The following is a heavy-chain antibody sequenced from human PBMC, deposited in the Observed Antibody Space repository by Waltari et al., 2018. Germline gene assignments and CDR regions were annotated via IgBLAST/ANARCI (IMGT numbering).Heavy chain of an antibody. D-gene: IGHD5-12*01. CDR3: ATYIGASVGTAAFDV. J-gene: IGHJ3*01. CDR2: LSCRWTT. V-gene: IGHV4-39*01. Sequence: GWTRQPRAQGLGCLGTLSCRWTTTSSPSHKSGLTISRDTSKTQLSLKLCSVTAADTALYYCATYIGASVGTAAFDVWGQGTMVSVSS.